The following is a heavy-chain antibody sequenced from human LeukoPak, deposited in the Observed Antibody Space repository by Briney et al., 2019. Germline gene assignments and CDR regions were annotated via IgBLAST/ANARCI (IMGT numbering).Heavy chain of an antibody. D-gene: IGHD4-23*01. V-gene: IGHV5-51*01. CDR1: GYTFTYW. CDR2: IYPGDSDT. J-gene: IGHJ4*02. Sequence: GESLRISCKGSGYTFTYWIAWVRQMPGKGLEWMAIIYPGDSDTRYSPSFQGQVTTSVDKSISTAYLQWSSLKASDTAMYYSARQDGGGLYYFDYWGQGTLVTVSS. CDR3: ARQDGGGLYYFDY.